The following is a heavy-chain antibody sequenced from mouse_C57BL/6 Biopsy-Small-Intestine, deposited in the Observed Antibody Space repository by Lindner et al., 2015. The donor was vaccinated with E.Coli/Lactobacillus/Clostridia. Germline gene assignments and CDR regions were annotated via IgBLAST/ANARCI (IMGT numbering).Heavy chain of an antibody. D-gene: IGHD4-1*01. CDR2: ISYSGNT. CDR3: ARGGLGRHFAY. J-gene: IGHJ2*01. V-gene: IGHV3-8*01. CDR1: GYSITSDY. Sequence: VQLQESGPGLAKPLRLCPHLSVTGYSITSDYWNWIRKFPGNKLEYMGYISYSGNTYYNPSLKSRISITRDTSKNQYYLQLNSVTTEDTATYYCARGGLGRHFAYWGQGTTLTVSS.